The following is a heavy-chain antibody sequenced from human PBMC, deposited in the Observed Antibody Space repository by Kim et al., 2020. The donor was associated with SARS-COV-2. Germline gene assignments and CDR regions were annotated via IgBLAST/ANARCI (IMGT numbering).Heavy chain of an antibody. Sequence: ASVKVSCKASGYTFTSYAMHWVRQAPGQRLEWMGWINAGNGNTKYSQKFQGRVTITRDTSASTAYMELSSLRSEDTAVYYCARVSGLEGGDEGFDPWGQGTLVTVSS. D-gene: IGHD1-1*01. CDR3: ARVSGLEGGDEGFDP. CDR1: GYTFTSYA. V-gene: IGHV1-3*01. J-gene: IGHJ5*02. CDR2: INAGNGNT.